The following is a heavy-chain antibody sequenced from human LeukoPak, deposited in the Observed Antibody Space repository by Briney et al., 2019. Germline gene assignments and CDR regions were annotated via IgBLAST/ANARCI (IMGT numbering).Heavy chain of an antibody. J-gene: IGHJ3*01. CDR1: GGSINSGDYY. D-gene: IGHD3-22*01. V-gene: IGHV4-39*07. CDR3: ARGETYYYDSSGYYD. CDR2: IYHSGTT. Sequence: PSETLSLTCTVSGGSINSGDYYWGWIRQPPGKGLEWIGSIYHSGTTYYNPSLESRVTISVDTSKNQFSLKLSSVTAADTAVYYCARGETYYYDSSGYYDWGQGTMVTVSS.